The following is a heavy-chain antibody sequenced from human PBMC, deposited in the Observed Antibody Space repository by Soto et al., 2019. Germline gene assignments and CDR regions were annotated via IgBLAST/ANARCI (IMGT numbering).Heavy chain of an antibody. CDR2: INPIRGGT. J-gene: IGHJ5*02. D-gene: IGHD4-17*01. V-gene: IGHV1-2*04. CDR3: ARGQETEYGVSDR. Sequence: GASVKVSCKASGGTFSSYTISWVRQAPGQGPEWMGRINPIRGGTNYAQKFQGWVTMTRDTSISTAYMELSSLRSEDTAVYYCARGQETEYGVSDRWGQGTLVTVSS. CDR1: GGTFSSYT.